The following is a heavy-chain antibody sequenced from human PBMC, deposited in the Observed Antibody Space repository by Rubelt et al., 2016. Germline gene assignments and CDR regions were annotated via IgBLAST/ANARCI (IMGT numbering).Heavy chain of an antibody. CDR2: ISQSGTT. V-gene: IGHV4-34*02. CDR3: ARLLRSYWYFDL. Sequence: QVQLQEWGAGLLKPSETLSLTCAVYGGSFSGYYWNWIRQSPGKGLEWVGEISQSGTTSYKSSLQRRATISVDTAKNQVTLKPASRNAAETAVHYCARLLRSYWYFDLWGRGTLVTVSS. CDR1: GGSFSGYY. J-gene: IGHJ2*01.